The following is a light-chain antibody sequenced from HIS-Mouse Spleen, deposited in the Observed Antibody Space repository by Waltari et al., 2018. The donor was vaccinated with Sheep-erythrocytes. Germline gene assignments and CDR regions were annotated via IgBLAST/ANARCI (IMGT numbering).Light chain of an antibody. J-gene: IGLJ2*01. V-gene: IGLV3-19*01. Sequence: SSELTQDPAVSVALGQTVRITCQGDSLRSYYASWFQQKPGQAPVLVIYGKNNRPSGIPYRFSGSSSGNTASVTITGAQAEDEADFYCNSRDSSGNHLGVVFGGGTKLTVL. CDR1: SLRSYY. CDR2: GKN. CDR3: NSRDSSGNHLGVV.